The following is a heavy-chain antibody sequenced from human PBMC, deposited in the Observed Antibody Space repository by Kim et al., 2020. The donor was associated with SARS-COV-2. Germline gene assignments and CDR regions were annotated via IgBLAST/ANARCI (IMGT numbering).Heavy chain of an antibody. V-gene: IGHV3-33*01. CDR3: ARAKPTGFYFDY. CDR1: EFTFSNFG. Sequence: GGSLILSCAASEFTFSNFGMSWVRQAPGKGLEWVAAIWYDGSHKYYADSVRVRFTISRDNSRNTLYLQMNSLRVEDTAVYYCARAKPTGFYFDYWGQGTL. D-gene: IGHD4-17*01. CDR2: IWYDGSHK. J-gene: IGHJ4*02.